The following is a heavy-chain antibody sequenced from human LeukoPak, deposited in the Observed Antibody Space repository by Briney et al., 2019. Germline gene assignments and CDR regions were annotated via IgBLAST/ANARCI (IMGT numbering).Heavy chain of an antibody. Sequence: WASVKVSCKASGGTFSSYAISWVRQAPGQGLEWMGGINPIFGTANYAQKFQGRVTITTDESTSTAYMELSSLRSEDTAVYYCARGLVSSPIEAPNFDYWGQGTLVTVSS. CDR3: ARGLVSSPIEAPNFDY. D-gene: IGHD1-26*01. V-gene: IGHV1-69*05. CDR2: INPIFGTA. J-gene: IGHJ4*02. CDR1: GGTFSSYA.